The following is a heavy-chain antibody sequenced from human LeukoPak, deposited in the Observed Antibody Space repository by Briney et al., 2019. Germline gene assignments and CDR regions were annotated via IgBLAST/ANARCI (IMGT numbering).Heavy chain of an antibody. J-gene: IGHJ3*02. CDR3: AREGGCNTDDAFDI. CDR1: GGSITRTCSY. V-gene: IGHV4-39*02. D-gene: IGHD6-25*01. CDR2: ISYSGRT. Sequence: SETLSLTCSVSGGSITRTCSYWGWIRQPPGKGLEWIGSISYSGRTYYNPSLKSRVTISVDTSKNQFSLKVRSVTAADTAIYYCAREGGCNTDDAFDIWGQGTMVTVSS.